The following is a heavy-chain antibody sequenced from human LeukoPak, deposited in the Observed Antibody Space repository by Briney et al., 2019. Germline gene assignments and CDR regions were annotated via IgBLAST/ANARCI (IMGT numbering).Heavy chain of an antibody. J-gene: IGHJ4*02. V-gene: IGHV1-2*02. CDR3: ARDFSWGVDY. Sequence: ASVTVSFKASGFTFTCHYMHWVRQAPGQGLEWMGWINGNSGATNYARNFQDRVTLTRDTSISTVYMELSRLRIDDTAVYYCARDFSWGVDYWGQGTLVTVSS. D-gene: IGHD3-10*01. CDR1: GFTFTCHY. CDR2: INGNSGAT.